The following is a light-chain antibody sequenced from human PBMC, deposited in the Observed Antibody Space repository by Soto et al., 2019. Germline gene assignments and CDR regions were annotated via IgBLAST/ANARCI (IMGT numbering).Light chain of an antibody. Sequence: EIVFTQSPTTPSLSPGEKATLPFRASQSVGSYLGWYQQKPGQAPRLLIYDASNRATGIPARFSGSGFGTDFTLTISSLEPEDFAVYYCQQRHNWITFGQGTRLEI. CDR3: QQRHNWIT. CDR2: DAS. V-gene: IGKV3-11*01. CDR1: QSVGSY. J-gene: IGKJ5*01.